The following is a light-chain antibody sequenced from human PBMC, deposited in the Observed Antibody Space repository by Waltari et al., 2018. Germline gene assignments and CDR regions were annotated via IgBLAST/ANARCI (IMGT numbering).Light chain of an antibody. CDR2: EVN. V-gene: IGLV2-23*02. CDR3: CSYAGSHTWV. J-gene: IGLJ3*02. CDR1: SSDVGNYDL. Sequence: QSALTQPASVSESPGQSITISCTGTSSDVGNYDLVSWYLHNPGKAPNLILYEVNKLPSGVSNRFSCSKSGNTASLTIAGLQAEDEADYFCCSYAGSHTWVFGGGTKVTVL.